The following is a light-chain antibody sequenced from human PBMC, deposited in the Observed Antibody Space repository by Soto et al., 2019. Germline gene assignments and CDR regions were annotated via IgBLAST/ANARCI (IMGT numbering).Light chain of an antibody. Sequence: QSVLTQPPSVSAAPGQKVTISCSGSSSNIGNNFVSWYQQLPGTAPKSLIYEDHKRLSGIPDRFSGSKFGTSASLGITGLQTGDEADYYCGTWDSSLSAVVFGGGTKLTVL. J-gene: IGLJ2*01. V-gene: IGLV1-51*01. CDR3: GTWDSSLSAVV. CDR1: SSNIGNNF. CDR2: EDH.